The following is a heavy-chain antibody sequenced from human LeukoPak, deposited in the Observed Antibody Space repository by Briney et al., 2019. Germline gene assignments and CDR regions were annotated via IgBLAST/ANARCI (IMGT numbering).Heavy chain of an antibody. CDR2: ISCCDGRT. D-gene: IGHD3-10*01. Sequence: GGSLGLSCAASGFTFSSYAMSWVRQAPGKGLEWVSAISCCDGRTHYADSVKGRFTISRDNSKNTLYLQMNSLRAEDTAVYYSAKGNYHGSGSHWACGQGTLVTDSS. CDR3: AKGNYHGSGSHWA. V-gene: IGHV3-23*01. J-gene: IGHJ5*02. CDR1: GFTFSSYA.